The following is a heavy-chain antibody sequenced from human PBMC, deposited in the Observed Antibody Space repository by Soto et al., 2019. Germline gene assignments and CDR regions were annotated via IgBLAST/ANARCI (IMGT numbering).Heavy chain of an antibody. CDR3: ARAHRIGDPHFDY. J-gene: IGHJ4*02. D-gene: IGHD4-17*01. V-gene: IGHV4-59*01. CDR2: ICYSGNT. Sequence: SETLSLTCTVSGGSISSYCWSWTRQPPGKGLECIGYICYSGNTNYNPSLKSRVTISVDTSRNQFSLRLTSVTAADTAVYYCARAHRIGDPHFDYWGQGTLVTVSS. CDR1: GGSISSYC.